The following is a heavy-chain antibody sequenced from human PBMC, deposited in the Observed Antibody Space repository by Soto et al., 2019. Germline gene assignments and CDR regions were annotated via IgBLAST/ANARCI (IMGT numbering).Heavy chain of an antibody. D-gene: IGHD3-10*01. J-gene: IGHJ2*01. CDR2: ISTDGNEK. Sequence: GGSLRLSCAASGFNFTRSGIHWVRQPPGKGLEWLAVISTDGNEKYYADSVRGRLTISRHNSKNTLYLQMTGLRPEDTAVYYCAQDRGTYNNLNWYFDIWGRGYMVTVSS. CDR1: GFNFTRSG. V-gene: IGHV3-30*18. CDR3: AQDRGTYNNLNWYFDI.